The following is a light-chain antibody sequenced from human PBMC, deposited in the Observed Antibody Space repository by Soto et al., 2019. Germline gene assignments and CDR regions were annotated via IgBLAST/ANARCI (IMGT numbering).Light chain of an antibody. CDR3: CSYAGTYAYV. Sequence: QSALTQPRSVSGSPGQSVTISCTGTSSDVGGFNYVSWYQQHPGKDPKLMIYDVSERPSGVPDRFSGSKSGNTASLTISGLQVHDEADYYCCSYAGTYAYVFGTGTKLTVL. CDR1: SSDVGGFNY. V-gene: IGLV2-11*01. CDR2: DVS. J-gene: IGLJ1*01.